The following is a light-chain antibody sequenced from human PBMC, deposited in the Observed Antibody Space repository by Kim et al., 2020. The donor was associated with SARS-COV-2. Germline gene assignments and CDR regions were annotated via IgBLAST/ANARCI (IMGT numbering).Light chain of an antibody. V-gene: IGKV1-33*01. CDR2: DAS. J-gene: IGKJ4*01. CDR1: QDIGDH. CDR3: QQYHSVPPT. Sequence: GDRVTISCRASQDIGDHLNWYQHTPGKAPKLLIYDASHLETGVSSRFSGSASGTSFTFTINSLRPEDVSTYYCQQYHSVPPTFGGGTKV.